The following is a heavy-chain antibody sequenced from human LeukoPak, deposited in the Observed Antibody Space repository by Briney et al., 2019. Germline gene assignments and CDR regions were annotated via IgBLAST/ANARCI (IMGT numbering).Heavy chain of an antibody. V-gene: IGHV1-8*01. CDR1: GYTFTSYD. Sequence: GASVKVSCKASGYTFTSYDINWVRQATGQGLEWMGWMNPNSGNTGYAQKFQGRVTMTRNSSISTAYMELSSLRSEDTAVYYCARGPLPDPDYYDRSGYPFDHWGQGTLVTVSS. CDR3: ARGPLPDPDYYDRSGYPFDH. CDR2: MNPNSGNT. J-gene: IGHJ4*02. D-gene: IGHD3-22*01.